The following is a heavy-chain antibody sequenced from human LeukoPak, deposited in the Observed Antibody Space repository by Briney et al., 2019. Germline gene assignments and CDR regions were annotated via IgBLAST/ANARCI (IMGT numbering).Heavy chain of an antibody. J-gene: IGHJ6*02. Sequence: GEALKISWKGAGYSFTSYWIGWGRQMPGKRVEWGGIIYPGDSDTRYSPSFQGQVTISDDKSITTAYLLWSSLKASDTAMYYCARIAAAPTGGMDVWGQGTTVTLSS. D-gene: IGHD6-13*01. CDR2: IYPGDSDT. CDR3: ARIAAAPTGGMDV. CDR1: GYSFTSYW. V-gene: IGHV5-51*01.